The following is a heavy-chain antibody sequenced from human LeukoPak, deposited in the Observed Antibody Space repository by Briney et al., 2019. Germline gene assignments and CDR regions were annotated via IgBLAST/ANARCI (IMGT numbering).Heavy chain of an antibody. CDR2: ISSSSSYI. CDR3: ARGVDGSGWLRFDY. J-gene: IGHJ4*02. Sequence: GGSLRLSCAASGFTFSSYSMNWVRQAPGKGLEWVSSISSSSSYIYYADSVKGRFTISRDNAKNSLYLQMNSLRAEDTAVYYCARGVDGSGWLRFDYWGQGTLVTVSA. CDR1: GFTFSSYS. V-gene: IGHV3-21*04. D-gene: IGHD6-19*01.